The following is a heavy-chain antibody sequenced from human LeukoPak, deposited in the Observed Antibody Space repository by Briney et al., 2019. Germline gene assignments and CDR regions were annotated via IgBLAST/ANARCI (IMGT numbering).Heavy chain of an antibody. CDR3: AREDYDSSGYYFSWFDP. V-gene: IGHV1-46*01. J-gene: IGHJ5*02. Sequence: ASVKVSCKASGYTFTSYYMHWVRQAPGQGLEWMGIINPSGGSTSYAQKFQGRVTMPRDTSTSTVYMELSSLRSEDTAVYYCAREDYDSSGYYFSWFDPWGQGTLVTVSS. D-gene: IGHD3-22*01. CDR2: INPSGGST. CDR1: GYTFTSYY.